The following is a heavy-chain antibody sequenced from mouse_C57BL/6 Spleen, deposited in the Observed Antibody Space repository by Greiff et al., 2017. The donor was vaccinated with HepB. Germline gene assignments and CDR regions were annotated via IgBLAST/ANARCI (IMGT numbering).Heavy chain of an antibody. D-gene: IGHD1-1*01. Sequence: VQLQQSGAELVRPGSSVKLSCKASGYTFTSYWMHWVKQRPIQGLEWIGNIDPSDSETHYNQKFKDKATLTVDKSSSTAYMQLSSLTSEDSAVYYCARWDYYGSSWGYWGQGTTLTVSS. V-gene: IGHV1-52*01. CDR2: IDPSDSET. J-gene: IGHJ2*01. CDR3: ARWDYYGSSWGY. CDR1: GYTFTSYW.